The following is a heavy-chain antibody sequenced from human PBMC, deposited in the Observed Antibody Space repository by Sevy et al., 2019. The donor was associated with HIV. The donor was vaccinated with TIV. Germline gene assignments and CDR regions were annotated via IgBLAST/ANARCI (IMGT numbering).Heavy chain of an antibody. V-gene: IGHV1-69*06. CDR2: IIPIFGTA. D-gene: IGHD5-12*01. J-gene: IGHJ4*02. CDR3: ASRVGEGYNSVPFDY. CDR1: GGTFSSYA. Sequence: ASVKVSCKASGGTFSSYAISWVRQAPGQGLEWMGGIIPIFGTANYAQKFQGRVTITADKSTSTAYMELSSLRSEDTAVYYCASRVGEGYNSVPFDYWGQGTLVTVSS.